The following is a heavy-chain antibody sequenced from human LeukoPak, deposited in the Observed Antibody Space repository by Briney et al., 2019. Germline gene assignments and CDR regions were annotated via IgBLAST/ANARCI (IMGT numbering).Heavy chain of an antibody. CDR2: INHSGST. CDR1: GGSFSGYY. V-gene: IGHV4-34*01. Sequence: SETLSLTCAVYGGSFSGYYWSWIRQPPGKGLERIGEINHSGSTYYNPSLKSRVTISVDTSKNQFSLKLSSVTAADTAVYYCARIVVIRNWFDPWGQGTLVTVSS. J-gene: IGHJ5*02. D-gene: IGHD3-22*01. CDR3: ARIVVIRNWFDP.